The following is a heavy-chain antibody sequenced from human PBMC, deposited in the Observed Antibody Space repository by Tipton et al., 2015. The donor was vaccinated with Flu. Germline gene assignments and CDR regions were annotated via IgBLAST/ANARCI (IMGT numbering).Heavy chain of an antibody. CDR3: ASSKIVVGAFDI. CDR2: IYYSGST. CDR1: GGSISSYY. V-gene: IGHV4-59*01. Sequence: TLSLTCTVSGGSISSYYWSWIRQPPGKGLEWIGYIYYSGSTKYNPSLKSRVTISVDTSKNQFSLKLSSVTAADTAVYYCASSKIVVGAFDILGQGTMVTVSS. D-gene: IGHD2-15*01. J-gene: IGHJ3*02.